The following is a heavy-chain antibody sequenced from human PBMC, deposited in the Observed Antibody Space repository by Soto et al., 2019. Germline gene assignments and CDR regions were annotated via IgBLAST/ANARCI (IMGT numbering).Heavy chain of an antibody. CDR3: GRGRSGQIVVFY. Sequence: ASVKVSCKASGYTFTGHYIHWVRQAPEQGPEWMGEIGPETGASRYAQKFQGRVTMTRDMSITTVYMELNNLSPDDTAVYYCGRGRSGQIVVFYWGQGTPVTVSS. V-gene: IGHV1-2*02. J-gene: IGHJ4*02. D-gene: IGHD1-26*01. CDR2: IGPETGAS. CDR1: GYTFTGHY.